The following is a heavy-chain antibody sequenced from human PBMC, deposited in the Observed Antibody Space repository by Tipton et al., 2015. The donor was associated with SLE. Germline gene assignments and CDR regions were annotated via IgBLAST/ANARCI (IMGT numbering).Heavy chain of an antibody. V-gene: IGHV4-34*01. D-gene: IGHD3-16*01. CDR1: GGSFSGYY. Sequence: LRLSCAVYGGSFSGYYWSWIRQPPGKGLAWIGEINHSGSTNYNPSLKSRVPISVDTSKNQFSLKLSSVTAADTAVYYCASVYYDYGPFWGQGTLVTVSS. CDR2: INHSGST. CDR3: ASVYYDYGPF. J-gene: IGHJ4*02.